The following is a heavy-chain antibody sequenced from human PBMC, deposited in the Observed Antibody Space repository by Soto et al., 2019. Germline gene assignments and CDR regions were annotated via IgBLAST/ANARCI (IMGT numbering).Heavy chain of an antibody. V-gene: IGHV5-51*01. CDR2: IYPGDSDT. D-gene: IGHD5-12*01. J-gene: IGHJ4*02. CDR1: GYSFTSYW. Sequence: PGESLKISCKGSGYSFTSYWISWVRQMPGKGLECMGIIYPGDSDTRYSPSFQGQVTISADKSISTAYLQWSSLKASDTAMYYCARLKRDGYNYSPLYYWGQGTLVTVSS. CDR3: ARLKRDGYNYSPLYY.